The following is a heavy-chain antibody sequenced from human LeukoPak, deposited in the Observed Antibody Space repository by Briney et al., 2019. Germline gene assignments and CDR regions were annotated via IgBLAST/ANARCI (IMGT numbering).Heavy chain of an antibody. CDR1: GYSFINNG. CDR2: ISPYNGNT. CDR3: ARDLEGGYCSSTSCPLQGGY. Sequence: ASVKVSCKAPGYSFINNGINWVRQAPGQGLEWVGWISPYNGNTNYAQKLQGRVTMTTDTSTSTAYMELRSLRSDDTAVYYCARDLEGGYCSSTSCPLQGGYWGQGTLVTVSS. D-gene: IGHD2-2*01. J-gene: IGHJ4*02. V-gene: IGHV1-18*01.